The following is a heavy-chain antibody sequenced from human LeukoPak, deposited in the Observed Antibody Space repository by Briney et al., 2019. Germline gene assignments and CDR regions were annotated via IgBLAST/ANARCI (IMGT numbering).Heavy chain of an antibody. Sequence: SETLPLICAVYGGHFRCYYWRWMRQPPGKGVEWIGEINHCGSTHYNPSLKSRVTISVDTSKNQFSLKLSSVTPADTAVYYCARGYCSGGSCYSYYYYNYMDVWGKGTTVTVSS. CDR2: INHCGST. CDR3: ARGYCSGGSCYSYYYYNYMDV. J-gene: IGHJ6*03. CDR1: GGHFRCYY. D-gene: IGHD2-15*01. V-gene: IGHV4-34*01.